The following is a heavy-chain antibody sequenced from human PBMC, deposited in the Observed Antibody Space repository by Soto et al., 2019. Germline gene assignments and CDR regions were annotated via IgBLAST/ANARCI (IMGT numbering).Heavy chain of an antibody. V-gene: IGHV3-7*01. CDR2: IDPEGSGK. CDR3: AGWGPNVCY. Sequence: EAQLVQSGAGLLQPGGSLRLSCEASAFSLRSFWMNWVRQSPRKGLEWVSNIDPEGSGKVYVDSVKGRFTVSRDNTQNSVYLQMDSLRAEDTAVYYCAGWGPNVCYWGQGSLVTVSS. D-gene: IGHD3-16*01. CDR1: AFSLRSFW. J-gene: IGHJ4*02.